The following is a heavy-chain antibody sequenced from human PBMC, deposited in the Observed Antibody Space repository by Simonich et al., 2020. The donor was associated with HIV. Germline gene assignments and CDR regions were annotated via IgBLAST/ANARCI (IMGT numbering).Heavy chain of an antibody. CDR2: INHSGST. D-gene: IGHD6-13*01. J-gene: IGHJ1*01. Sequence: QVQLQQWGAGLLKPSETLSLTCAVYGGSFSGYYWSWIRQPPGKGLEWIGEINHSGSTNYNPSLKSRVTISVDTSKNQFSLKLSSVTDADTAVYYCARLTAGGLGEYFQHWGQGTLVTVSS. V-gene: IGHV4-34*01. CDR3: ARLTAGGLGEYFQH. CDR1: GGSFSGYY.